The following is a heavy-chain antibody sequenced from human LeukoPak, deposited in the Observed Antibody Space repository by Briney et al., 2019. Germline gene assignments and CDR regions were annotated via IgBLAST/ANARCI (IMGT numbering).Heavy chain of an antibody. Sequence: SETLSLTCTVSGGSISSSSYYWAWIRQPPGKGLEWIGSIYYTGSTYHNPSLKSRVTISVDTSKNQFSLRLSSVTAADTAVYYCARDYRLTQIQYWGQGTLVTVSS. CDR3: ARDYRLTQIQY. J-gene: IGHJ1*01. CDR2: IYYTGST. V-gene: IGHV4-39*07. CDR1: GGSISSSSYY. D-gene: IGHD1-26*01.